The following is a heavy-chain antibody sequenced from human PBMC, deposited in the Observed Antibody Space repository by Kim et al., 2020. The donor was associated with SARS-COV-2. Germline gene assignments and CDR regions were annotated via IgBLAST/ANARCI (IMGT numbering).Heavy chain of an antibody. Sequence: YNPSLKSRVTISVDTSKNQFSLKLSSVTAADTAVYYCASVEMATIISCWGQGTLVTVSS. D-gene: IGHD5-12*01. J-gene: IGHJ4*02. CDR3: ASVEMATIISC. V-gene: IGHV4-39*01.